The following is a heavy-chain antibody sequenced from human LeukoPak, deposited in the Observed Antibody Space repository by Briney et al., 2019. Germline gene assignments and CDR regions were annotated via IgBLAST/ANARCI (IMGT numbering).Heavy chain of an antibody. CDR2: IYYSGST. V-gene: IGHV4-39*01. D-gene: IGHD5-18*01. Sequence: SETLSLTCTVSGGSISSSSYYWGWIRQPPGKGLEWIGSIYYSGSTYYNPSLKSRVTISVDTSKNQFSLKLSSVTAADTAVYYCARHEGYSYGLRVSYFDYWGQGTLVTVSS. CDR3: ARHEGYSYGLRVSYFDY. CDR1: GGSISSSSYY. J-gene: IGHJ4*02.